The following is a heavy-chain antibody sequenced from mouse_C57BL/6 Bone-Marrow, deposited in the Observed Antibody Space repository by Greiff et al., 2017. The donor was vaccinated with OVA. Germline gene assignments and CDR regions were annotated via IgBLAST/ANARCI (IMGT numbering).Heavy chain of an antibody. V-gene: IGHV14-4*01. D-gene: IGHD1-1*01. J-gene: IGHJ2*01. CDR1: GFNIKDDY. CDR3: TTPIYYYGSSLDY. Sequence: EVKLMESGAELVRPGASVKLSCTASGFNIKDDYMHWVKQRPEQGLEWIGWIDPENGDTEYASKFQGKATITADTSSNTAYLQLSSLTSEDTAVYYCTTPIYYYGSSLDYWGQGTTLTVSS. CDR2: IDPENGDT.